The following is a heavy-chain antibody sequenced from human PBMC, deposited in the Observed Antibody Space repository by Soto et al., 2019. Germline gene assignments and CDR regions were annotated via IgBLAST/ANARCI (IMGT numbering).Heavy chain of an antibody. Sequence: EVQLVESGGGLVQPGGSLRLSCAASGFTVSSNYMSWVRQAPGKGLEWVSVIYSGGSTNYADSVKGRFTISRNNSKNTMDLQMNSLRAEDTAVYYCASSPLGVSDQNDDWGQGTLVTVSS. J-gene: IGHJ4*02. V-gene: IGHV3-66*01. D-gene: IGHD3-3*01. CDR1: GFTVSSNY. CDR3: ASSPLGVSDQNDD. CDR2: IYSGGST.